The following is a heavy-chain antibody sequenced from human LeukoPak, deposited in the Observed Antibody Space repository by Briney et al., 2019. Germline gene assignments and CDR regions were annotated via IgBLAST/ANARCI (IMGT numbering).Heavy chain of an antibody. V-gene: IGHV3-7*01. D-gene: IGHD5-18*01. Sequence: GGSLRLSCAASGFTFSDYWMSWVRQAPGKGLEWVANIKEDGSNKYYADSVKGRFTISRDNSKNTLYLQMNSLRAEDTAVYYCAKDWEYSYGVYWGQGTLVTVSS. CDR3: AKDWEYSYGVY. CDR1: GFTFSDYW. J-gene: IGHJ4*02. CDR2: IKEDGSNK.